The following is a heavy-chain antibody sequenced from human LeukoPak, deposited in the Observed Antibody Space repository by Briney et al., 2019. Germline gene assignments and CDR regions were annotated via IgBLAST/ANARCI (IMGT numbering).Heavy chain of an antibody. J-gene: IGHJ6*03. D-gene: IGHD6-6*01. V-gene: IGHV3-23*01. CDR3: AKDWEYDSSLLSNYMDV. CDR2: ISGSGGST. CDR1: GFPFSSYA. Sequence: GGSLRLSCAASGFPFSSYAMSWVRQAPGKGLGWVSAISGSGGSTYYADSVKGRFTISRDNSKNTLYLQMNSLRAEDTAVYYCAKDWEYDSSLLSNYMDVWGKGTTVTVSS.